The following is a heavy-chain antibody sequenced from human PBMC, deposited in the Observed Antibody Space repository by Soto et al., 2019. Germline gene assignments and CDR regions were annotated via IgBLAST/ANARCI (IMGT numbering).Heavy chain of an antibody. Sequence: QITLKESGPTLVKPTQPLTLTCTFSGFSLSSTRMAVGWIRQPPGKALEWLALLYWDDDKRYSPFLKSRLTITKDTSKNQVVLTMSNMDPVDTARYYCAHIVVAGLGYYFDYWGQGTLVAVSS. V-gene: IGHV2-5*02. J-gene: IGHJ4*02. CDR2: LYWDDDK. CDR1: GFSLSSTRMA. D-gene: IGHD6-19*01. CDR3: AHIVVAGLGYYFDY.